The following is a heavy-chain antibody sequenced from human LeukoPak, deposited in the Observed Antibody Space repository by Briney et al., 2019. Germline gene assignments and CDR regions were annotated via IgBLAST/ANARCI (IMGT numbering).Heavy chain of an antibody. J-gene: IGHJ4*02. CDR3: AKEVIVGVSFDS. D-gene: IGHD1-26*01. Sequence: PGGSLRLSCAASGFTFSGYAMSWVRQAPGKGLEWVAAISGSGTSTYYADSVKGRFTISRDNSKNTLYLQMNSLRAEDTAVYYCAKEVIVGVSFDSWGQGTLVTVSS. V-gene: IGHV3-23*01. CDR2: ISGSGTST. CDR1: GFTFSGYA.